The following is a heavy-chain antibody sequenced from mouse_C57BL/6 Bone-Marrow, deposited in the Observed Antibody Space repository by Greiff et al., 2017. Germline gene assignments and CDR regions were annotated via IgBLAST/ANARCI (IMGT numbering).Heavy chain of an antibody. Sequence: QVQLKQPGAELVKPGASVKLSCKASGYTFTSYWMHWVKQRPGQGLEWIGMIHPNSGSTNYNEKFKSKATLTVDKSSSPAYMQLSSLTSEDSAVYYCARPSLSWFADWGQGTLVTVSA. CDR1: GYTFTSYW. V-gene: IGHV1-64*01. CDR2: IHPNSGST. CDR3: ARPSLSWFAD. D-gene: IGHD6-1*01. J-gene: IGHJ3*01.